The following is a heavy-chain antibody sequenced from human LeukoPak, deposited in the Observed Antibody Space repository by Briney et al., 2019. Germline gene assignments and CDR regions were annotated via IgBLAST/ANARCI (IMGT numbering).Heavy chain of an antibody. Sequence: GGSLRLSCAASGFSFDDYGMSWVRQAPGKGLEWVVNIKQDGSEKYYVDSGKGRFTISRDNAKNSLYLQMNSLRADDTAVYYCARASPERGYSYGPLDNYFDYWGQGTLVTVSS. D-gene: IGHD5-18*01. V-gene: IGHV3-7*01. CDR1: GFSFDDYG. CDR3: ARASPERGYSYGPLDNYFDY. J-gene: IGHJ4*02. CDR2: IKQDGSEK.